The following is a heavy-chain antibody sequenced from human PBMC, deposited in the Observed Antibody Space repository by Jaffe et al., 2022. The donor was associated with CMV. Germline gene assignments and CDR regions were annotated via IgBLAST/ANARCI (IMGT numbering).Heavy chain of an antibody. Sequence: QLQLQESGPGLVKPSETLSLTCTVSGGSISSSSYYWGWIRQPPGKGLEWIGSIYYSGSTYYNPSLKSRVTISVDTSKNQFSLKLSSVTAADTAVYYCARHGPGSSGPTLFDYWGQGTLVTVSS. CDR1: GGSISSSSYY. CDR2: IYYSGST. J-gene: IGHJ4*02. D-gene: IGHD6-19*01. V-gene: IGHV4-39*01. CDR3: ARHGPGSSGPTLFDY.